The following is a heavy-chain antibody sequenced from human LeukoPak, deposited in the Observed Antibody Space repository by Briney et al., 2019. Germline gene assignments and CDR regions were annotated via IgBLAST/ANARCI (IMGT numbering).Heavy chain of an antibody. V-gene: IGHV3-23*01. J-gene: IGHJ6*03. Sequence: TGGSLRLSCAASGFTFSSYGMSWVRQAPGKGLEWVSAISGSGGSTYYADSVKGRFTISRDNSKNTLYLQMNSLRAEDTAVYYCAKVGLVRPSYYYTTTWTSGAKGPRSPSP. CDR1: GFTFSSYG. CDR2: ISGSGGST. CDR3: AKVGLVRPSYYYTTTWTS. D-gene: IGHD3/OR15-3a*01.